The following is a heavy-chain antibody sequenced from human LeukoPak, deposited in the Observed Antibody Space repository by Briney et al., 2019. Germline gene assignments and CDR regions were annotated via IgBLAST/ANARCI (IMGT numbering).Heavy chain of an antibody. V-gene: IGHV3-33*08. CDR1: GFAFSSYG. D-gene: IGHD3-22*01. Sequence: GRSLRLSCAASGFAFSSYGMHWVRQAPGKGLEWVAVIWYDGSNKYYADSVKGRYTISRDNSKNTLYLQMNSLRAEDTAVYYCARDTYDSSGQYYYYGMDVWGQGTTVTVSS. CDR3: ARDTYDSSGQYYYYGMDV. J-gene: IGHJ6*02. CDR2: IWYDGSNK.